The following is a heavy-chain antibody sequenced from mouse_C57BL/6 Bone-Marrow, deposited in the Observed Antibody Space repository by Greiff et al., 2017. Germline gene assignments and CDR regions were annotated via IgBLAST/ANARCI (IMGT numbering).Heavy chain of an antibody. J-gene: IGHJ2*01. CDR1: GYTFSDYG. D-gene: IGHD2-13*01. CDR3: ARGTRDD. V-gene: IGHV5-17*01. Sequence: EVQLMEPGGGLVKPGASLKLSCAASGYTFSDYGMHWVRQAPEKGLEWVAYISSGSSSNYYADTVKGRFTISRDNATNTPFLQITRLRSEDTAVYCCARGTRDDWGHGTTLTVSS. CDR2: ISSGSSSN.